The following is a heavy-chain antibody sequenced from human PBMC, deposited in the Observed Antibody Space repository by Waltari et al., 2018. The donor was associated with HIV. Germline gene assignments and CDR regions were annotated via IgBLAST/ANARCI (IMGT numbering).Heavy chain of an antibody. CDR1: GFTFSRYW. J-gene: IGHJ4*02. Sequence: EVRLVESGGGLGQPGGSLRLSCAGSGFTFSRYWIPWVRQTPGKGLEWVSRIKPDGTQTDYADSVKGRFTISRDNAKSTLHLQLNALSVEDTALYFCTGDTFGNDDFWGQGVLVTVSS. CDR3: TGDTFGNDDF. V-gene: IGHV3-74*01. D-gene: IGHD1-1*01. CDR2: IKPDGTQT.